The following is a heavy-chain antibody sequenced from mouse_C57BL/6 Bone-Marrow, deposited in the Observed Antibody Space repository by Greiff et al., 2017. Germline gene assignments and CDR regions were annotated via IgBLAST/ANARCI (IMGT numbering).Heavy chain of an antibody. CDR2: IDPENGDT. CDR3: SGSIYYYLYLDV. D-gene: IGHD1-1*01. Sequence: VQLQQSGAELVRPGASVKLSCTASGFTITDDYMHWVKQRPEQGLEWIGWIDPENGDTEYASKFQGKDTITADTSSTTAYLQLSSLTSEDAAVXCGSGSIYYYLYLDVWGTGTTVTVSS. J-gene: IGHJ1*03. V-gene: IGHV14-4*01. CDR1: GFTITDDY.